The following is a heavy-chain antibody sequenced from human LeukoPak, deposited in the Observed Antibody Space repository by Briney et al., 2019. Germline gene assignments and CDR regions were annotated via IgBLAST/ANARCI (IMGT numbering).Heavy chain of an antibody. Sequence: GGSLRLSCAASGFTFSSYSMNWVRQAPGKGLVWVSYISSSSSTIYYADSVKGRFTISRDNSKNTLYLQMNSLRAEDTAVYYCAKDLRIIMIVVVITTPDAFDIWGQGTMVTVSS. CDR1: GFTFSSYS. CDR2: ISSSSSTI. D-gene: IGHD3-22*01. V-gene: IGHV3-48*01. J-gene: IGHJ3*02. CDR3: AKDLRIIMIVVVITTPDAFDI.